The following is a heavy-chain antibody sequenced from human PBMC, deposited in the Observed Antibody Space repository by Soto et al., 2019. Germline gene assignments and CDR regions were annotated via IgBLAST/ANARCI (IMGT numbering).Heavy chain of an antibody. CDR3: AKTRPEIVVVPTYLDY. CDR1: GFTFNNHA. J-gene: IGHJ4*02. CDR2: ISGSGGST. D-gene: IGHD2-2*01. V-gene: IGHV3-23*01. Sequence: GGSLRLSCAASGFTFNNHAMNWVRQAPGKGLEWVSGISGSGGSTYYADSVKGRFTLSRDNSKNTVYLQMNSLRGEDTAVYYCAKTRPEIVVVPTYLDYWGQGTPVTVSS.